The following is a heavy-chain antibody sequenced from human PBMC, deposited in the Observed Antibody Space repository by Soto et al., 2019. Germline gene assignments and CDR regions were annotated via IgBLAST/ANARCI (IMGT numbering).Heavy chain of an antibody. J-gene: IGHJ4*02. CDR1: GGSISSSSYY. CDR2: IYYSGST. D-gene: IGHD2-8*01. V-gene: IGHV4-39*01. Sequence: PSETLSLTCTVSGGSISSSSYYWGWIRQPPGKGLEWIGSIYYSGSTYYNPSLKSRVTISVDTSKNQFSLKLSSVTAADTAVYFCARPYCTNGVCYPYEAWGFDYWGQGTLVTVSS. CDR3: ARPYCTNGVCYPYEAWGFDY.